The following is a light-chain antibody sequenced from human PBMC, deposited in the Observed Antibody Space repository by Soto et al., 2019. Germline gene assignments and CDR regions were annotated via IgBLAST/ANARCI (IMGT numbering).Light chain of an antibody. CDR1: QIISSW. CDR2: KAS. Sequence: TQSTSTLSASLGDRVSITCRATQIISSWLAWYQQKPGKAPKLLIYKASSLESGVPSRFSGSGSGTEFTLTISSLQPDDFATYYCQQYNSYSSPFGQGTKVDIK. J-gene: IGKJ2*01. V-gene: IGKV1-5*03. CDR3: QQYNSYSSP.